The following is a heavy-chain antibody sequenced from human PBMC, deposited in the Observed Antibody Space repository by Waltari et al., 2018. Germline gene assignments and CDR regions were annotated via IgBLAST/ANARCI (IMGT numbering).Heavy chain of an antibody. V-gene: IGHV4-34*01. J-gene: IGHJ4*02. CDR1: GGSFSGYY. Sequence: QVQLQQWGAGLLQPSETLSLTCAVYGGSFSGYYWSWIRPPPGKGLEWIGEINHSVSTNYNPSLKSRVTISVDTSKNQFSLKLSSVTAADTAVYYCARRYSVGAASGKGRVFDYWGQGTLVTVSS. CDR2: INHSVST. D-gene: IGHD1-26*01. CDR3: ARRYSVGAASGKGRVFDY.